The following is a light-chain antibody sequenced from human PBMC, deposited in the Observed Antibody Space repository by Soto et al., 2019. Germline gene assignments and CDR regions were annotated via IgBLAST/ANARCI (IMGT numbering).Light chain of an antibody. J-gene: IGKJ1*01. V-gene: IGKV3-20*01. CDR3: QQYGSSPRT. CDR1: QTVSSAY. Sequence: DTVLTQSPGTLSLSPGERATLSCRASQTVSSAYLAWFQQKPGQAPRLLISGASSRAADIPDRFSGSVSGTDFTLTISRLEPEDFAVYYCQQYGSSPRTFGQGTKVDIK. CDR2: GAS.